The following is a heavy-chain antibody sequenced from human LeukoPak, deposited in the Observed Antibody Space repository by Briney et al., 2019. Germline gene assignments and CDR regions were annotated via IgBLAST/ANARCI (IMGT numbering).Heavy chain of an antibody. V-gene: IGHV3-33*08. CDR2: IWYGGSNK. Sequence: GRSLRLSCAASGFTFSSYGMHWVRQAPGKGLEWVAVIWYGGSNKYYADSVKGRFTISRDNSKNTLYLQMNSLRAEDTAVYYCARDLHCGGDCYPLTYWGQGTMVTVSS. D-gene: IGHD2-21*01. CDR3: ARDLHCGGDCYPLTY. CDR1: GFTFSSYG. J-gene: IGHJ4*02.